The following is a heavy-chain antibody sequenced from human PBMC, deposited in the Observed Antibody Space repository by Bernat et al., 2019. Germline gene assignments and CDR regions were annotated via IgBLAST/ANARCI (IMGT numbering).Heavy chain of an antibody. V-gene: IGHV4-34*01. CDR3: ARGVPICRVVIYYFDY. CDR1: GGSFSGYY. Sequence: QVQLQQWGAGLLKPSETLSLTCAVYGGSFSGYYWSWIRQPPGKGLEWIGEINHSGSTNYNPSLKSRVTISVDTSKNQFSLKLSSVTAADTAVYYCARGVPICRVVIYYFDYWGQGTLVTVSS. D-gene: IGHD3-3*01. CDR2: INHSGST. J-gene: IGHJ4*02.